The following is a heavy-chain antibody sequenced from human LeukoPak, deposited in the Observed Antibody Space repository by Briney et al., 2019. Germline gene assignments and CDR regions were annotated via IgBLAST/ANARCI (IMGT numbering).Heavy chain of an antibody. Sequence: PSETLSLTCSVSGGSMNTHYWNWISQPAGKGLEWIGRIYTSGSTNHNPSLKSRVIMSLDTSKSQFSLSLSSVTAADTAVYYCARDNNGLYFGVRGFDVWGQGKMVIVSS. D-gene: IGHD3-3*01. CDR3: ARDNNGLYFGVRGFDV. CDR1: GGSMNTHY. V-gene: IGHV4-4*07. CDR2: IYTSGST. J-gene: IGHJ3*01.